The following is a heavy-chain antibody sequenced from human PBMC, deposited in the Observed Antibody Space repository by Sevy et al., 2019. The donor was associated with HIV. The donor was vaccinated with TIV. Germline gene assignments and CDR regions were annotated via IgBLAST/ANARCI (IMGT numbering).Heavy chain of an antibody. CDR1: GFTFSNAW. J-gene: IGHJ5*02. CDR2: IKSKTDGGTT. D-gene: IGHD5-18*01. CDR3: TTAEEGYSYGLAT. Sequence: GGSLRLSCAASGFTFSNAWMSWVRQAPGKGLEWVGRIKSKTDGGTTDYAAPVKGRFTISRDDSKNTLYLQMNSLKTEDTAVYYCTTAEEGYSYGLATWGQGTLVTVSS. V-gene: IGHV3-15*01.